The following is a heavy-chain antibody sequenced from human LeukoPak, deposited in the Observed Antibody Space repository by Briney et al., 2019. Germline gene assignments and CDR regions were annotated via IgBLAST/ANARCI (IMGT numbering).Heavy chain of an antibody. CDR1: GFTLRTYA. CDR3: AKDKGELAIDY. Sequence: GGSLRLSCVASGFTLRTYAMSWVRQAPGKGLEWVSAISGSAGFTYYADAVRGRFTVSRDISTNTLYLQMNSLRAEDTAVYYCAKDKGELAIDYWGQGTLVTVSS. J-gene: IGHJ4*02. CDR2: ISGSAGFT. D-gene: IGHD6-13*01. V-gene: IGHV3-23*01.